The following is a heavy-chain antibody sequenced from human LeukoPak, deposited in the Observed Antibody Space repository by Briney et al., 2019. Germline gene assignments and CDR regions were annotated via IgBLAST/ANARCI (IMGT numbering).Heavy chain of an antibody. Sequence: ASVKVSCKASGYTFTGYYMHWVRQAPGQGLEWMGWISAYNGNTNYAQKLQGRVTMTTDTSTSTAYMELRSLRSDDTAVYYCARVGHRYYDFWSGYRQYYFDYWGQGTLVTVSS. V-gene: IGHV1-18*04. D-gene: IGHD3-3*01. CDR3: ARVGHRYYDFWSGYRQYYFDY. CDR2: ISAYNGNT. J-gene: IGHJ4*02. CDR1: GYTFTGYY.